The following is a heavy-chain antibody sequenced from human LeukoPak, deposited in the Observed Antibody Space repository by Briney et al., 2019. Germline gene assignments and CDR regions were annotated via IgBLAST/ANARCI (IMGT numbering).Heavy chain of an antibody. CDR2: IYYSGST. Sequence: SETLSLTCTVSGGSISSGDYYWSWIRQPPGKGLEWIGYIYYSGSTYYNPSLKSRVTISVDTPKNQFSLKLSSVTAADTAVYYCARDQRFSRGYSYSFDYWGQGTLVTVSS. V-gene: IGHV4-30-4*08. CDR1: GGSISSGDYY. CDR3: ARDQRFSRGYSYSFDY. D-gene: IGHD5-18*01. J-gene: IGHJ4*02.